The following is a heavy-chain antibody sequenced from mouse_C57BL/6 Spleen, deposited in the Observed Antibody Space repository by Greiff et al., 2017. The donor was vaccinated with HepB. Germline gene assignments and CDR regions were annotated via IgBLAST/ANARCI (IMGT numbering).Heavy chain of an antibody. CDR3: ARSGGYEPFAY. V-gene: IGHV1-26*01. CDR1: GYTFTDYY. Sequence: EVQLQQSGPELVKPGASVKISCKASGYTFTDYYMNWVKQSHGKSLEWIGDINPNNGGTSYNQKFKGKATLTVDKSSSTAYMELRSLTSEDSAVYYCARSGGYEPFAYWGQGTLVTVSA. CDR2: INPNNGGT. J-gene: IGHJ3*01. D-gene: IGHD2-2*01.